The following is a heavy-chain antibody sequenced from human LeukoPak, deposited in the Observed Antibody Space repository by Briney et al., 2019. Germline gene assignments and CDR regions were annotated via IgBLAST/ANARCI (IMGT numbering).Heavy chain of an antibody. V-gene: IGHV4-39*01. J-gene: IGHJ4*02. CDR2: IDYSGTT. D-gene: IGHD5-24*01. CDR1: GGSISSGGYS. Sequence: KPSETLSLTCAVSGGSISSGGYSWAWIRQPPGKGLEWIGSIDYSGTTYYNPSLKTRVTISVDTSKNQFSLKLTSVTAADTAVYYCARQLDGYNPRLFDYWGQGTLVTASS. CDR3: ARQLDGYNPRLFDY.